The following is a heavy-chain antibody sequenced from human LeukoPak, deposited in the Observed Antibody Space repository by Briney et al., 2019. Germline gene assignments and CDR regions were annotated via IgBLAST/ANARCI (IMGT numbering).Heavy chain of an antibody. CDR1: GLTFSSYA. V-gene: IGHV3-23*01. CDR2: IDGSGVST. Sequence: GGSLRLSCAASGLTFSSYAMSWVRQAPGKGLEWVSTIDGSGVSTYGADSVKGRFTVSRDNSKNTLYLQMNSLRAEDTAVYYCAKDRLTSSWYFGFDYWGQGTLVTVSS. J-gene: IGHJ4*02. CDR3: AKDRLTSSWYFGFDY. D-gene: IGHD6-13*01.